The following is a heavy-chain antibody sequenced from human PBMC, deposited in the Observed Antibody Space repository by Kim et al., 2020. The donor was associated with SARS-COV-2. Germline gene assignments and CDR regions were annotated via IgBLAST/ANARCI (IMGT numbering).Heavy chain of an antibody. CDR2: ISTSGAGT. Sequence: GGSLRLSCAASGFTFTTYAMSWVRQAPGKGLEWVSGISTSGAGTYYADSVKGRFTISRDNSKSTLYLQMNSLRAEDTAVYYCAKRWFDPWGQGTLVTVSS. V-gene: IGHV3-23*01. CDR3: AKRWFDP. J-gene: IGHJ5*02. CDR1: GFTFTTYA.